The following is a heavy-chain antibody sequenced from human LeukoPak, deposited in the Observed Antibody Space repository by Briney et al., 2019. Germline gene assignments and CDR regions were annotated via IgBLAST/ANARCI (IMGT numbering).Heavy chain of an antibody. J-gene: IGHJ5*02. CDR3: AKDPLLWFGELLSDNWFDP. Sequence: GGSLRLSCAASGFTVSSNYMSWVRQAPGKGLEWVSIIYSGGSTYYADSVKGRFTISRDNSKNTLYLQMNSLRAEDTAVYYCAKDPLLWFGELLSDNWFDPWGQGTLVTVSS. CDR2: IYSGGST. CDR1: GFTVSSNY. D-gene: IGHD3-10*01. V-gene: IGHV3-53*01.